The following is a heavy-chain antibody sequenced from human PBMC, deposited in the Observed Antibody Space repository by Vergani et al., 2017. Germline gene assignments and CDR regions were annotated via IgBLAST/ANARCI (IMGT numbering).Heavy chain of an antibody. CDR2: IYWDDAK. CDR3: AYSGQWLFSI. V-gene: IGHV2-5*02. Sequence: QITLKESGPTLVKPTQTLTLSCTFSGFSLSTSGVGVGWIRQPPGKALEWLALIYWDDAKRYSPYLKSSLTITKDTSKNQVVLTMTNMDPVDTATYYCAYSGQWLFSIWGEASTVTVSS. D-gene: IGHD3-22*01. CDR1: GFSLSTSGVG. J-gene: IGHJ6*04.